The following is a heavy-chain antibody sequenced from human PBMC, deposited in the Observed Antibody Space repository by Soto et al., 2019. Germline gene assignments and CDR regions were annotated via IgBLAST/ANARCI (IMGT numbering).Heavy chain of an antibody. V-gene: IGHV3-73*01. Sequence: GGSLRLSCAASGFTFSGSAMHWVRQASGKGLEWVGRIRSKANSYATAYAASVKGRFTISRDDSKNTAYLQMNSLKTEDTAVYYCTRHGLRYFDWLNPGPYGMDVWGQGTTVTVSS. J-gene: IGHJ6*02. D-gene: IGHD3-9*01. CDR3: TRHGLRYFDWLNPGPYGMDV. CDR1: GFTFSGSA. CDR2: IRSKANSYAT.